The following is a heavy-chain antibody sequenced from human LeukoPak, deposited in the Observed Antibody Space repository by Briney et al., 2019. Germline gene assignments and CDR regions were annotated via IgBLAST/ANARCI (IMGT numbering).Heavy chain of an antibody. CDR3: ARARSLYCSGGSCLDY. J-gene: IGHJ4*02. V-gene: IGHV1-69*01. CDR1: GGTFSSYA. CDR2: IIPIFGTA. D-gene: IGHD2-15*01. Sequence: SVKVSCKASGGTFSSYAISWVRQAPGQGLEWMGGIIPIFGTANYAQKFQGRVTITADESTSTAYMELSSLRSEDTAVYYCARARSLYCSGGSCLDYWGQGTLVTVSS.